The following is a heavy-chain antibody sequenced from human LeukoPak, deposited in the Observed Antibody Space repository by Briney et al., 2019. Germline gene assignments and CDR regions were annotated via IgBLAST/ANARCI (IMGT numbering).Heavy chain of an antibody. CDR3: ARAPEFSSGWLLDY. J-gene: IGHJ4*02. Sequence: PSETLSLTCTVSGGSIRSYYWSWIRQPAEKGLEWIGRIYISGSTNYNPSLKSRVTMSVDTSKNQFSLKLSSVTAADTAMYYCARAPEFSSGWLLDYWGQGTLVTASS. CDR1: GGSIRSYY. D-gene: IGHD6-19*01. V-gene: IGHV4-4*07. CDR2: IYISGST.